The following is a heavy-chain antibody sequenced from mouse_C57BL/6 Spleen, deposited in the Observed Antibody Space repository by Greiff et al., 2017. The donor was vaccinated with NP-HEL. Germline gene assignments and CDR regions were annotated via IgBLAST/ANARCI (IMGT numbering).Heavy chain of an antibody. Sequence: VMLVESGAELAKPGASVKLSCKASGYTFTSYWMHWVKQRPGQGLEWIGYINPSSGYTKYNQKFKDKATLTADKSSSTAYMQLSSLTYEDSAVYYCARNYDEGYYAMDYWGQGTSVTVSS. V-gene: IGHV1-7*01. CDR2: INPSSGYT. D-gene: IGHD2-4*01. CDR1: GYTFTSYW. J-gene: IGHJ4*01. CDR3: ARNYDEGYYAMDY.